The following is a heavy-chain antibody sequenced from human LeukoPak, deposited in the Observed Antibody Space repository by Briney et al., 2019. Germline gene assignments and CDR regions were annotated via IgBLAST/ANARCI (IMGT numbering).Heavy chain of an antibody. CDR3: ARDRGGSSSWPDAFDI. Sequence: GGSLRLSCAASGLIFSNYVMAWVRQAPGKGLEWVSSVGNGGDTYYADSVKGRFTISRDNSKNTLYLQMNSLRAEDTAVYYCARDRGGSSSWPDAFDIWGQGTMVTVSS. CDR1: GLIFSNYV. J-gene: IGHJ3*02. D-gene: IGHD6-13*01. CDR2: VGNGGDT. V-gene: IGHV3-23*01.